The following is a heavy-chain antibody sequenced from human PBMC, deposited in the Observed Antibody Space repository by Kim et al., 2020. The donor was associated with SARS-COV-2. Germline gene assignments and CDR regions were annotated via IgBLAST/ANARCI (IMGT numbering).Heavy chain of an antibody. CDR2: ISAYNGNT. Sequence: ASVKVSCKASGYTFTSYGISWVRQAPGQGLEWMGWISAYNGNTNYAQKLQGRVTMTTDTSTSTAYMELRSLRSDDTAVYYCARLVVVTAIPSWFDPWGQGPLVTVSS. CDR1: GYTFTSYG. D-gene: IGHD2-21*02. CDR3: ARLVVVTAIPSWFDP. J-gene: IGHJ5*02. V-gene: IGHV1-18*01.